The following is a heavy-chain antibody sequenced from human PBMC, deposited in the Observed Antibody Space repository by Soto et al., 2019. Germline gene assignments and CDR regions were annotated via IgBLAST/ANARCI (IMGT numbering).Heavy chain of an antibody. V-gene: IGHV4-34*01. CDR3: ARYCSGGSCLNPPYNSFDP. J-gene: IGHJ5*02. Sequence: SETLSLTCAVYGGSFSGYYWSWIRQPPGKGLEWIGEINHSGSTNYNPSLKSRVTISVDTSKNQFSLKLSSVTAADTAVYYCARYCSGGSCLNPPYNSFDPWGQGTLVTVS. D-gene: IGHD2-15*01. CDR1: GGSFSGYY. CDR2: INHSGST.